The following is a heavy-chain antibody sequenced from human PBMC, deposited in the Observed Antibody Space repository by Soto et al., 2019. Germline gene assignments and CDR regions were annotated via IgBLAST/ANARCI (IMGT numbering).Heavy chain of an antibody. D-gene: IGHD3-10*01. CDR3: ERGSGSTFDY. CDR1: GGSISGYY. V-gene: IGHV4-59*01. Sequence: PSETLSLTCTVSGGSISGYYWSWIRRPPGKGLEFIGNVYYSGNTNYNPSLKSRVTMSVDTSKNQFSLKLRSVTAADTAVYYCERGSGSTFDYWGQGTLVTVSS. CDR2: VYYSGNT. J-gene: IGHJ4*02.